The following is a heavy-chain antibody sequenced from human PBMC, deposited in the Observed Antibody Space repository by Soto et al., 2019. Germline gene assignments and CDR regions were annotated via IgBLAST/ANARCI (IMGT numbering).Heavy chain of an antibody. V-gene: IGHV1-69*12. CDR2: IIPIFGTA. D-gene: IGHD3-3*01. CDR1: GGTFSNYA. CDR3: ARGRRDFWRKGAVWDYYYGMDV. Sequence: QVQLVQSGAEVKNPGPAVKVSCKASGGTFSNYAISWVRQAPGHGLEWMGGIIPIFGTATSPKNFQGRVTSTADECTSTAYMELSSLRSEDTAVYYCARGRRDFWRKGAVWDYYYGMDVWGQGTTVTVSS. J-gene: IGHJ6*02.